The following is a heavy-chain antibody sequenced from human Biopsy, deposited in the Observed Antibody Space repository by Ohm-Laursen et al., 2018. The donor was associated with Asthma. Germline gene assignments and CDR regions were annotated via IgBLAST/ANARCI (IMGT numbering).Heavy chain of an antibody. J-gene: IGHJ4*02. V-gene: IGHV1-69*13. D-gene: IGHD2-2*01. Sequence: SVKVSCKSLGGTFNTYVIGWVRQAPGQGLEWMGGINSVFGTTTYPQKLQDRVTITADDFTSTVYMELSSLRSEDTAVYYCARKAGSCISRTCYSLDFWGQGTLVTVSS. CDR1: GGTFNTYV. CDR3: ARKAGSCISRTCYSLDF. CDR2: INSVFGTT.